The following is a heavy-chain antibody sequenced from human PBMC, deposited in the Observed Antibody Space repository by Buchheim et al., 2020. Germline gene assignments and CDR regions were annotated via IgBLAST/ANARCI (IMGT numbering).Heavy chain of an antibody. CDR3: ARGKQLGPGEDFDY. CDR1: GESFSGYY. V-gene: IGHV4-34*01. CDR2: INHSGST. D-gene: IGHD6-6*01. Sequence: QVQLQQWGAGLLKPSETLSLTCAVYGESFSGYYWSWIRQPPGKGLEWIGEINHSGSTNYNPSLKSRVTISVDTSKNQFSLKLSSVTAADTAVYYCARGKQLGPGEDFDYWGQGTL. J-gene: IGHJ4*02.